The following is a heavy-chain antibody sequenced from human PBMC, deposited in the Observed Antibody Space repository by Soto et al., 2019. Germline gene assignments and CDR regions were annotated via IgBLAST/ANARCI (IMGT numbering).Heavy chain of an antibody. CDR3: AKEMEWLGSAEYFQH. CDR1: GFTFSSYG. V-gene: IGHV3-30*18. J-gene: IGHJ1*01. Sequence: QVQLVESGGGVVQPGRSLRLSCAASGFTFSSYGMHWVRQAPGKGLEWVAVISYDGSNKYYADSVKGRFTISRDNSKNTLYLQMNSLRAEDTAVYYCAKEMEWLGSAEYFQHWGQGTLVTVSS. D-gene: IGHD6-19*01. CDR2: ISYDGSNK.